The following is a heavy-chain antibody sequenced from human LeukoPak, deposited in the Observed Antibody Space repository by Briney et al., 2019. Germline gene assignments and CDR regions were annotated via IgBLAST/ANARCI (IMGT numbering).Heavy chain of an antibody. J-gene: IGHJ5*02. CDR2: INHSGIT. V-gene: IGHV4-38-2*01. Sequence: SETLSLTCAVSGYSIRNGYCWGWIRQSPGKGLEWIGSINHSGITNYNPSLKSRVTISVDTSKNQFSLELRSVTAADTAVYYCARVPHGETIFGVVLYRLDPWGQGTLVTVSS. D-gene: IGHD3-3*01. CDR3: ARVPHGETIFGVVLYRLDP. CDR1: GYSIRNGYC.